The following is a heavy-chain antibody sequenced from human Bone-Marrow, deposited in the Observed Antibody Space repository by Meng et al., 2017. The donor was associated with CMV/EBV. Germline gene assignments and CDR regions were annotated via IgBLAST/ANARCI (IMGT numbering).Heavy chain of an antibody. D-gene: IGHD6-6*01. V-gene: IGHV1-58*01. CDR2: IVVGSGNT. J-gene: IGHJ6*02. CDR1: GFTFTSSA. Sequence: SVKVSCKASGFTFTSSAVQWVRQARGQRLEWIGWIVVGSGNTNYAQKFQERVTITRDMSTSTAYMELSSLRSEDTAVYYCARVEYSSSSGRNRNYYYYYGMDVWGQGTTVTVSS. CDR3: ARVEYSSSSGRNRNYYYYYGMDV.